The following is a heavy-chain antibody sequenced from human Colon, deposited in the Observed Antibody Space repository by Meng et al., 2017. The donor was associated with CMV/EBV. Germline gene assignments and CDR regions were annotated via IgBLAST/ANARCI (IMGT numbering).Heavy chain of an antibody. CDR1: GGTINTESYY. CDR2: IYFSGGT. V-gene: IGHV4-39*07. Sequence: SETLSLTCSVSGGTINTESYYWAWIRQPPGKGLEWIGTIYFSGGTYYNPSLRSRVTMSVDTSRNQFSLNLNSVTAADTAVYYCARSRGGDASTSGLFAAWGQGTLVTVSS. J-gene: IGHJ5*02. CDR3: ARSRGGDASTSGLFAA. D-gene: IGHD2-2*01.